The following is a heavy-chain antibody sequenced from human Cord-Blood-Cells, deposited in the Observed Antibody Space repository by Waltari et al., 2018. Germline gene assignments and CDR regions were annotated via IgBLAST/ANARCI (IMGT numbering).Heavy chain of an antibody. J-gene: IGHJ3*02. V-gene: IGHV3-30*04. CDR3: ARESGDAFDI. D-gene: IGHD7-27*01. CDR2: ISYDGSNK. CDR1: TFSSYA. Sequence: TFSSYAMHWVRQAPGKGLEWVAVISYDGSNKYYADSVKGRFTISRDNSKNTLYLQMNSLRAEDTAVYYCARESGDAFDIWGQGTMVTVSS.